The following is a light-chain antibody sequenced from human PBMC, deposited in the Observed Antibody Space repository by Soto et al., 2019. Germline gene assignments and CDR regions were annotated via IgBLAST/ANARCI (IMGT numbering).Light chain of an antibody. CDR2: GAS. J-gene: IGKJ4*01. CDR3: QQYNNWPPLT. V-gene: IGKV3-15*01. CDR1: QSVSSN. Sequence: EIVMMQSPATLSVSPGERATLSCRASQSVSSNLAWYQQKPGQAPRLLIYGASTRATGIPARFSGSGSGTEFTLPISSLQSKDFAVYYCQQYNNWPPLTFGGGTKVEIK.